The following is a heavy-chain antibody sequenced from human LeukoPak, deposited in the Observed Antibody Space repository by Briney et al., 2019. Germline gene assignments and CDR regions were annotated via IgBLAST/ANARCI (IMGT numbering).Heavy chain of an antibody. CDR3: ARVDTAMVFNWFDP. J-gene: IGHJ5*02. D-gene: IGHD5-18*01. CDR2: IYYSGST. Sequence: SETLSLTCTVSGGSISSYYWSWIRQPPGKGLEWTGYIYYSGSTNYNPSLKSRVTISVDTSKNQFSLKLSSVTAADTAVYYCARVDTAMVFNWFDPWGQGTLVTVSS. CDR1: GGSISSYY. V-gene: IGHV4-59*01.